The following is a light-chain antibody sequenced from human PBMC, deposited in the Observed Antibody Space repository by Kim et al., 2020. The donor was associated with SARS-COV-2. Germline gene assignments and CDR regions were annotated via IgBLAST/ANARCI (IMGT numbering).Light chain of an antibody. CDR1: ESVTYT. Sequence: SVCPGERAARSCRASESVTYTLAWYQQKHGQPHMLLIYGTSVSDTDIPARVSGSGSGTQFTLTIHSLQPEDSAFYYCEQYAKWPYSFGQGTKLEI. CDR2: GTS. CDR3: EQYAKWPYS. J-gene: IGKJ2*03. V-gene: IGKV3D-15*01.